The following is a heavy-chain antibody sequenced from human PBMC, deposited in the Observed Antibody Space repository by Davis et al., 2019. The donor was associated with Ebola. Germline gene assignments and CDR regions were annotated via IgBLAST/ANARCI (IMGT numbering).Heavy chain of an antibody. CDR2: IYYSGST. J-gene: IGHJ3*02. V-gene: IGHV4-39*02. Sequence: PSETLSLTCTVSGGSISSSSYYWGWIRQPPGKWLEWIGSIYYSGSTYYNPSLKSRVTISVDTSKNHFSLQLNSVTPGDTAVYYCARFGDGNNWAFDIWGQGTMVTVSS. CDR3: ARFGDGNNWAFDI. D-gene: IGHD5-24*01. CDR1: GGSISSSSYY.